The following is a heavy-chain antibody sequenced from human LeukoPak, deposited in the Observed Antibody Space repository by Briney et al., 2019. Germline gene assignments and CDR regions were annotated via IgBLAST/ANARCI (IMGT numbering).Heavy chain of an antibody. D-gene: IGHD1-7*01. J-gene: IGHJ4*02. V-gene: IGHV3-7*05. CDR1: GFTFSSFW. Sequence: GGSLRLSCAASGFTFSSFWMSWVRQAPGKGLEWVADIKQDGSEKDPVDSVKGRFTIARDNAKNSLYLQMNSLGAEDTAVYYCARGSKWNYVLHFDFWGQGTVVTVPS. CDR2: IKQDGSEK. CDR3: ARGSKWNYVLHFDF.